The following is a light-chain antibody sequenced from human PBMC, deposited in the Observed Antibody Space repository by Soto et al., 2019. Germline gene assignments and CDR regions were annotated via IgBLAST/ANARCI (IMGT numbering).Light chain of an antibody. J-gene: IGKJ2*01. CDR3: QQYNSYPYT. V-gene: IGKV1-5*03. CDR2: KAS. CDR1: QSISSW. Sequence: DIQMTQSPSTLSASVGDRVTITCRASQSISSWLAWYQQKPGKAPKLLIYKASSLESGVPSRFSGSESGTEFTLTISSLQPDDFATYYCQQYNSYPYTFGPGTKLEIK.